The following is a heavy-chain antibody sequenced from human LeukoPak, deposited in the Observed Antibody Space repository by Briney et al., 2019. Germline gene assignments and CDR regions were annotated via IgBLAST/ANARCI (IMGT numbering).Heavy chain of an antibody. V-gene: IGHV4-34*01. J-gene: IGHJ4*02. CDR1: GGSLNHYY. CDR3: ARPVDCSSTFCSGPFDS. CDR2: IDRLGRT. D-gene: IGHD2-2*01. Sequence: SETRSLTCAVYGGSLNHYYWSWIRQPPGKGLEWIGEIDRLGRTNYSPSLKNRVTISIDTSKNQFSLKLTSVTAADSAVYYCARPVDCSSTFCSGPFDSWGQGGLVTVSS.